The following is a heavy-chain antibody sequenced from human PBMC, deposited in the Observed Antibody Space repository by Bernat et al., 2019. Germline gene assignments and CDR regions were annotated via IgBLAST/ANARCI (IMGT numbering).Heavy chain of an antibody. J-gene: IGHJ6*03. CDR1: GGSISSYY. CDR2: IYYSGST. D-gene: IGHD3-16*01. V-gene: IGHV4-59*01. CDR3: ARGSMGGRKFRNYHHLYLDV. Sequence: QVQLQESGPGLVKPSETLSLTCTVSGGSISSYYWSWIRQPPGKGLEWIGDIYYSGSTNYNPSLKSRVTISVDTSKNQFSLKLSSVTAADTAVYYCARGSMGGRKFRNYHHLYLDVWGKGTTVTVSS.